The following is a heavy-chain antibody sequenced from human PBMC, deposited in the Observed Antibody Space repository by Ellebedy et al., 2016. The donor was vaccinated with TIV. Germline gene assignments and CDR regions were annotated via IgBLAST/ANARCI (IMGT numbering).Heavy chain of an antibody. CDR2: IYTNGGT. J-gene: IGHJ5*02. V-gene: IGHV3-66*01. D-gene: IGHD3-16*01. Sequence: GGSPRLSCAASGFTVSDYFMSWVRQAPGRGLEWVSIIYTNGGTNYTDSVRGRFTISRDSSKNTLSLQMDSLRAEDTAVYYCARDPRGGGDYGDNWFDPWGQGTLVTVSS. CDR1: GFTVSDYF. CDR3: ARDPRGGGDYGDNWFDP.